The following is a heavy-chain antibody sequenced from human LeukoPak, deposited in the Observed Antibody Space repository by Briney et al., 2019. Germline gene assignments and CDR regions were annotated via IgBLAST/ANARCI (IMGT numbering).Heavy chain of an antibody. CDR2: ISSNGGST. D-gene: IGHD5-24*01. CDR3: ARCRDGYNYDY. Sequence: PGGSLRLSCAASGFTFSNYAMHWVRQAPGKGLEYVSAISSNGGSTYYANSVKGRFTISRDNSKNTLYLQMGSLRAEDMAVCYCARCRDGYNYDYWGQGTLVTVSS. V-gene: IGHV3-64*01. J-gene: IGHJ4*02. CDR1: GFTFSNYA.